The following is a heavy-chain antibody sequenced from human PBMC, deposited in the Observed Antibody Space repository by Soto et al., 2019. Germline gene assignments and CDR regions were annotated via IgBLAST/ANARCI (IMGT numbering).Heavy chain of an antibody. CDR2: ISSSSSYI. D-gene: IGHD2-2*01. J-gene: IGHJ3*02. Sequence: PGGSLRLSCAASGFTFSSYSMNWVRQAPGKGLEWVSSISSSSSYIYYADSVKGRFTISRDNAKNSLYLQMNSLRAEDTAVYYCARRYCSSTSCYWIDIWGQGSMVIGSS. CDR1: GFTFSSYS. V-gene: IGHV3-21*01. CDR3: ARRYCSSTSCYWIDI.